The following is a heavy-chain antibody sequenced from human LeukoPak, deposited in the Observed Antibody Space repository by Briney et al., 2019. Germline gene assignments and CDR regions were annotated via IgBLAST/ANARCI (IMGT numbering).Heavy chain of an antibody. V-gene: IGHV1-3*01. CDR2: INPSSGNT. J-gene: IGHJ5*02. CDR3: ARDSDSGYENWFDP. Sequence: ASVKVSCKASGYTFTNYAIHWVRQAPGQGLEWMGWINPSSGNTKYSQKFQGRVTITRDTSASTAYMDLSSLRSEDTAVYYCARDSDSGYENWFDPWGQGTLVTVSS. D-gene: IGHD5-12*01. CDR1: GYTFTNYA.